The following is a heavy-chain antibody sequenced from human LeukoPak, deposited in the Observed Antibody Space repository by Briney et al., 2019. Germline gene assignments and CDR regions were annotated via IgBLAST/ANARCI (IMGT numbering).Heavy chain of an antibody. V-gene: IGHV3-48*01. D-gene: IGHD1-7*01. CDR2: IGIDSGNT. Sequence: GGSLRLSCTASGFPFIEYSMNWVRQVPGKGLEWISYIGIDSGNTKYADSVRGRFTISADKAKNSLYLQMNSLRVEDTAVYYCARDRNYAFDNWGQGTLVSVAS. CDR1: GFPFIEYS. J-gene: IGHJ4*02. CDR3: ARDRNYAFDN.